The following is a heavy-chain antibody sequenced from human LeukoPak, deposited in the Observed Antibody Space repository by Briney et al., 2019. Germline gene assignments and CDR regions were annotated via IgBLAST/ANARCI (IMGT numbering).Heavy chain of an antibody. J-gene: IGHJ4*02. CDR3: ARGRDGYGKDMYYFDC. D-gene: IGHD5-24*01. CDR2: INPNSGGT. CDR1: GYTFTGYY. V-gene: IGHV1-2*04. Sequence: ASVTVSCKASGYTFTGYYMHWVRQAPGQGREWMGWINPNSGGTNYAQKFQGWVTMARDTSISTAYMELSRLRSDDTAVYYCARGRDGYGKDMYYFDCWGQGTLVTVSS.